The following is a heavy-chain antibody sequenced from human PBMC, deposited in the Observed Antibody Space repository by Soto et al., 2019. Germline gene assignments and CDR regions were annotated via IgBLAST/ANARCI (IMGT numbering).Heavy chain of an antibody. CDR2: IYYSGST. V-gene: IGHV4-31*03. D-gene: IGHD2-2*02. CDR1: GGSISSGGYY. CDR3: ARVVVPAAIRGYYYYGMDV. J-gene: IGHJ6*02. Sequence: LSLTCTVSGGSISSGGYYWSWIRQHPGKGLEWIGYIYYSGSTYYNPSLKSRVTISVDTSKYQFSLKLSSVTAADTAVYYCARVVVPAAIRGYYYYGMDVWGQGTTVTVSS.